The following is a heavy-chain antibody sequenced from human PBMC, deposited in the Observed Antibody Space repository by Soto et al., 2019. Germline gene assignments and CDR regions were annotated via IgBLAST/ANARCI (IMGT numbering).Heavy chain of an antibody. Sequence: QVQLVQSGAEVKKPGASVKVSCKASGYAFTSYGVSWVRQAPGQGLEWMGWSSGYNGNTIYARKFQGRLTMTTDTSTSTVYMELRSLRSDDTAVYFCARNMITFGGIIARFDYWGQGTRVTVSS. J-gene: IGHJ4*02. V-gene: IGHV1-18*01. CDR3: ARNMITFGGIIARFDY. CDR2: SSGYNGNT. CDR1: GYAFTSYG. D-gene: IGHD3-16*02.